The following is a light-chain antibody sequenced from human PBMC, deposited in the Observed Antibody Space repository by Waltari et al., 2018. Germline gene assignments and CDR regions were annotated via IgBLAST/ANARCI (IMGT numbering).Light chain of an antibody. CDR3: KQDKNNPFT. CDR1: RNVNNY. Sequence: ITFLAHRNVNNYLAWNQQKPGQAPQSLIYVASSLESGVPQRFSGSGSGTDFTLNISRLEAEDFATYYCKQDKNNPFTFGGGTKVEIK. V-gene: IGKV1-16*01. J-gene: IGKJ4*01. CDR2: VAS.